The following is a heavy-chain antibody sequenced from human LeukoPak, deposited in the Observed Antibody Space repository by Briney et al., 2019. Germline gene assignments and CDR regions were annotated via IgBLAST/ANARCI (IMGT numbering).Heavy chain of an antibody. CDR1: GGSFSGYY. Sequence: PSETLSLTCAVYGGSFSGYYWGWIRQPPGKGLEWIGSIYYSGSTYYNPSLKSRVTISVDTSKNQFSLKLSSVTAADTAVYYCARHQLAHYYGSGSYAQALDYWGQGTLVTVSS. CDR2: IYYSGST. D-gene: IGHD3-10*01. V-gene: IGHV4-39*01. J-gene: IGHJ4*02. CDR3: ARHQLAHYYGSGSYAQALDY.